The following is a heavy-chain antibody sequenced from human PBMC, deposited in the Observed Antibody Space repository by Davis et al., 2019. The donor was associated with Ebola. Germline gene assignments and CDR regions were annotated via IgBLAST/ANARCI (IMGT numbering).Heavy chain of an antibody. D-gene: IGHD1-26*01. CDR1: GGTFSSYA. CDR2: IIPILGIA. Sequence: SVKVSCKASGGTFSSYAISWVRQAPGQGLEWMGRIIPILGIANYAQKFQGRVTMTTDTSTSTAYMELRSLRSDDTAVYYCARGYSGSRRLEYWGQGTLVTVSS. J-gene: IGHJ4*02. CDR3: ARGYSGSRRLEY. V-gene: IGHV1-69*04.